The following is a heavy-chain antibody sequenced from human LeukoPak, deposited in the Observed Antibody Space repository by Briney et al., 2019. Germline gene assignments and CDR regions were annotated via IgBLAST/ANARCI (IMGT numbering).Heavy chain of an antibody. CDR1: GFTFSGSG. V-gene: IGHV3-30*02. CDR3: ARDYDFWSGYYSPTRGYFGY. Sequence: QPGRSLRLSCAASGFTFSGSGMHWVRQAPGKGLEWVTFIRYDGSNKYYTDSVKGRFTISRDNSKNTLYLQMDSLRAEDTAVYYCARDYDFWSGYYSPTRGYFGYWGQGTLVTVSS. D-gene: IGHD3-3*01. J-gene: IGHJ4*02. CDR2: IRYDGSNK.